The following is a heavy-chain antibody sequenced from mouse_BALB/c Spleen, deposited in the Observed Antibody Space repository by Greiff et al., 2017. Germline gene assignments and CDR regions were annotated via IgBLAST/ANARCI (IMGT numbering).Heavy chain of an antibody. CDR3: TSGTGGAMDY. CDR2: IYPSDSYT. D-gene: IGHD4-1*01. CDR1: GYTFTSYW. J-gene: IGHJ4*01. Sequence: QVQLQQPGAELVRPGASVKLSCKASGYTFTSYWINWVKQRPGQGLEWIGNIYPSDSYTNYNQKFTDKATLTVDKSSSTAYMQLSSPTSEDSAVYYCTSGTGGAMDYWGQGTSVTVSS. V-gene: IGHV1-69*02.